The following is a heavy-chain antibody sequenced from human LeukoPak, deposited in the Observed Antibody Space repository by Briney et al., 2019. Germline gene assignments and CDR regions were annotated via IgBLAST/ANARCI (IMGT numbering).Heavy chain of an antibody. J-gene: IGHJ4*02. CDR3: ARSHYGSGSYVTDY. V-gene: IGHV1-2*02. CDR1: GYTFTVYY. Sequence: ASVKVSFKASGYTFTVYYMHWVRQAPGQGLEWMGWINPNIGGTNYAQKFQGRVTMTRDTSISTAYMDLSSLTSDDTAVYYCARSHYGSGSYVTDYWGQGTLVTVSP. D-gene: IGHD3-10*01. CDR2: INPNIGGT.